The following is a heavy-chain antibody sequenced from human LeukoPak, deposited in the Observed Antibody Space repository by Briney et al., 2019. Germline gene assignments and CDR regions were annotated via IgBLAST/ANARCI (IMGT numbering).Heavy chain of an antibody. CDR3: ARDGAPVYSNSWFPPSGMDV. CDR2: IYPSGST. D-gene: IGHD6-13*01. CDR1: GGSISSYY. Sequence: SDTVSLTCTVSGGSISSYYRRWIRQPAGKGLEWMGRIYPSGSTNYYPSLKCRVNMSVDTYNNQFSLKQSSVTAADAAVYYCARDGAPVYSNSWFPPSGMDVWGQGTTDSVS. V-gene: IGHV4-4*07. J-gene: IGHJ6*01.